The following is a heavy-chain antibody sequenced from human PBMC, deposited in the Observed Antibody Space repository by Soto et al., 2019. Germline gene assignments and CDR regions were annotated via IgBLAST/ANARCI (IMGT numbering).Heavy chain of an antibody. J-gene: IGHJ4*02. CDR3: ARDPKTSGGQHWAFNYFDS. CDR1: GFSFSISP. CDR2: ISYDGTNK. D-gene: IGHD7-27*01. V-gene: IGHV3-30-3*01. Sequence: VQLLESGGGLVQPGRSLRLSCAASGFSFSISPMHWVRQAPGKGPEWVALISYDGTNKFYADSVKGRFTISRDNSKSTLYLQVDSLRPEDAAVYYCARDPKTSGGQHWAFNYFDSWGQGTLVTVSS.